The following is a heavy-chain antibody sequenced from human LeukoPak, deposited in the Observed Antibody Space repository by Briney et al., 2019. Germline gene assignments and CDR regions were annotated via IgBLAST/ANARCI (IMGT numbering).Heavy chain of an antibody. CDR2: ISYLSSHV. CDR1: GFTFSDYD. J-gene: IGHJ4*02. V-gene: IGHV3-21*01. Sequence: GGSLRLSCSASGFTFSDYDMNWVHQAPGKGLEWVSSISYLSSHVYYGDSVKGRFSISRDNAKNSLYLQMNSLGAEDTAIYYCGRAFPPLRTSSAGDLWGQGILVTVSS. CDR3: GRAFPPLRTSSAGDL. D-gene: IGHD3-16*01.